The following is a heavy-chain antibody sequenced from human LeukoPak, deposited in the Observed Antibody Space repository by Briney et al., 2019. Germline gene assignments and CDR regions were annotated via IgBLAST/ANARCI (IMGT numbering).Heavy chain of an antibody. CDR2: ISISSSYI. D-gene: IGHD4-17*01. V-gene: IGHV3-21*01. Sequence: PWGSLRLSCAASGFTFSSYSMNWVRQAPGKGLEWVSSISISSSYIYYADSVKGRFAISRDNAENSLYLQMNSLRAEDTAVYYCAPFNPGEYGGFVYRAQGHLVTVPS. CDR1: GFTFSSYS. J-gene: IGHJ4*02. CDR3: APFNPGEYGGFVY.